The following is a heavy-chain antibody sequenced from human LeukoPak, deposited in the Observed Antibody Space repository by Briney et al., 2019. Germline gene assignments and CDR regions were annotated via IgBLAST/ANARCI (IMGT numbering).Heavy chain of an antibody. Sequence: PGGSLRLSCAASGFTFSSYAMSWVRQAPGKGLEWVSSISASGASTYYADSVQGRFTISRDNSKNTLYFQMNSLRAGDTAVFYCGKDYYDNSMSPQVFDYWGQGTLVTVSS. D-gene: IGHD3-22*01. CDR1: GFTFSSYA. CDR2: ISASGAST. J-gene: IGHJ4*02. V-gene: IGHV3-23*01. CDR3: GKDYYDNSMSPQVFDY.